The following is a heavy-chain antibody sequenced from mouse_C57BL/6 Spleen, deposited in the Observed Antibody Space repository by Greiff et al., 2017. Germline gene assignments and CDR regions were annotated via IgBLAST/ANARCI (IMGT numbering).Heavy chain of an antibody. D-gene: IGHD2-5*01. V-gene: IGHV1-42*01. Sequence: VQLQQSGPELVKPGASVKISCKASGYSFTGYYMNWVKQSPEKSLEWIGEINPSTGGTTYNQKFKAKATLTVDKSSSTAYMQLKSLTSEDSAVYYCARGSNYDYYAMDYWGQGTSVTVSS. J-gene: IGHJ4*01. CDR3: ARGSNYDYYAMDY. CDR1: GYSFTGYY. CDR2: INPSTGGT.